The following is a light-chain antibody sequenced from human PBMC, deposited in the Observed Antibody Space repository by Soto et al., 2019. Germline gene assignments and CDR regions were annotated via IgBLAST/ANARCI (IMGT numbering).Light chain of an antibody. CDR1: QSLVHSSGNTF. CDR3: MQYTHSPHT. J-gene: IGKJ2*01. V-gene: IGKV2-30*02. CDR2: KVS. Sequence: DVVLTQSPVSLPVTXGQPASISCMSSQSLVHSSGNTFLSWFFQRPGQSPRRLIDKVSNRDSGAPDRISGSGSGTDFTLQITRVEAEDVGLYYWMQYTHSPHTFGQGTKVEIK.